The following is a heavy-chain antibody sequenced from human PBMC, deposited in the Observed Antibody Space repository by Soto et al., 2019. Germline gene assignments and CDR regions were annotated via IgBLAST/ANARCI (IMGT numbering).Heavy chain of an antibody. CDR2: ISGSGGST. Sequence: PGGSLRLSCAASGFTFSSYAMSWVRQAPGKGLEWVSAISGSGGSTYYADSVKGRFTISRDNSKNTLYLQMNSLRAEDTAVYYCAKDGPDYYYDSSGYPLFDYWGQGTMVTVSS. CDR1: GFTFSSYA. D-gene: IGHD3-22*01. J-gene: IGHJ4*02. CDR3: AKDGPDYYYDSSGYPLFDY. V-gene: IGHV3-23*01.